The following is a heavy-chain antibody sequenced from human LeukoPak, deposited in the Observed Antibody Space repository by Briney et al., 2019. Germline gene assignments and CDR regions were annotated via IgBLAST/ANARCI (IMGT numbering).Heavy chain of an antibody. V-gene: IGHV3-21*01. CDR3: ARDYYDSGNYYNFDY. CDR1: GFTFSSYS. D-gene: IGHD3-10*01. CDR2: ISATSSYI. Sequence: GGSLRLSCAASGFTFSSYSMNWVRQAPGKGLEWVSAISATSSYIYYADSVQGRFTISRDNAKNSLYLQMNSLRAEDTAVYYCARDYYDSGNYYNFDYWGQGTLVTVSS. J-gene: IGHJ4*02.